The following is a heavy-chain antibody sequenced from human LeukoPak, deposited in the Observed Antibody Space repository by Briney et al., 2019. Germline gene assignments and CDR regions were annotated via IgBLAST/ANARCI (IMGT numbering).Heavy chain of an antibody. CDR2: IIPIFGTA. V-gene: IGHV1-69*05. CDR3: ARWLQFGAEGWFDP. CDR1: GGTFSSYA. J-gene: IGHJ5*02. D-gene: IGHD5-24*01. Sequence: SVKVSCKASGGTFSSYAISWVQQAPGQGLEWMGRIIPIFGTANYAQKFQGRVTITTDESTSTAYMELSSLRSEDTAVYYCARWLQFGAEGWFDPWGQGTLVTVSS.